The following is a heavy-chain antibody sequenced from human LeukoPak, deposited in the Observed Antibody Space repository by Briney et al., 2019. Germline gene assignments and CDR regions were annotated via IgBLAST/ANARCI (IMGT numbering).Heavy chain of an antibody. CDR2: VFYGQSIYT. V-gene: IGHV4-39*07. J-gene: IGHJ6*03. Sequence: PSETLSLTCTVSGGSITNHNYYWGWLRQPPGRGLEWIGSVFYGQSIYTYYNPSLKSPVTISLDTSKSQFSLKLSSVTAADTAVYYCARAYYFYYYMDVWGKGTTVTVSS. CDR1: GGSITNHNYY. CDR3: ARAYYFYYYMDV.